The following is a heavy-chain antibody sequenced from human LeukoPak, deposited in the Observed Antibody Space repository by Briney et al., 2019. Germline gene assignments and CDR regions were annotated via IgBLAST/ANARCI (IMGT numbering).Heavy chain of an antibody. CDR2: IIPIFGTA. D-gene: IGHD6-13*01. V-gene: IGHV1-69*05. CDR3: ARVPQQLAQGYYYYMDV. Sequence: SVKVSCKASGGTFSSYAISWVRQAPGQGLAWMGGIIPIFGTANYAQKFQGRVTITTDESTSTAYMELSSLRSEDTGVYYCARVPQQLAQGYYYYMDVWGKGTTVTVSS. J-gene: IGHJ6*03. CDR1: GGTFSSYA.